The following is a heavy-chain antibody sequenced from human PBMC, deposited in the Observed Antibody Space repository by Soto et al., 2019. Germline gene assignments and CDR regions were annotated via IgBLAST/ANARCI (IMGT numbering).Heavy chain of an antibody. CDR2: AYSRSKWYK. CDR1: GDSVSSNSAA. CDR3: ARGDSSGWSRGGFDY. J-gene: IGHJ4*02. D-gene: IGHD6-19*01. V-gene: IGHV6-1*01. Sequence: SQTLSLTCAISGDSVSSNSAAWNWIRQSPSRGLEWLGRAYSRSKWYKDYAVSVKSRLTINPDTSKNQFSLQLNSVTPEDTAVYYCARGDSSGWSRGGFDYWGQGTLVTVSS.